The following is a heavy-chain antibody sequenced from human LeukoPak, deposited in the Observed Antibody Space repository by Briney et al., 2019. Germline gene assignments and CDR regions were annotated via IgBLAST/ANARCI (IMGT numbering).Heavy chain of an antibody. V-gene: IGHV1-46*01. CDR3: ARVSHRGITGTIHLGY. CDR2: INPSGGST. Sequence: GDSVKVSCKASGYTFTSYYMHWVRQAPGQGLEWMGIINPSGGSTSYAQKFQGRVTMTRDTSTSTVYMELSSLRSEDTAVYYCARVSHRGITGTIHLGYWGQGTLVTVSS. J-gene: IGHJ4*02. CDR1: GYTFTSYY. D-gene: IGHD1/OR15-1a*01.